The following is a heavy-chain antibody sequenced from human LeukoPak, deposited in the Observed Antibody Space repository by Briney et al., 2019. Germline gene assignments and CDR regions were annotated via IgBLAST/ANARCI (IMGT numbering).Heavy chain of an antibody. Sequence: GGSLRLSCAASGFTFSGYAMSWVRQAPGKGLEGVSATSGSGGSTYYADSAKGRFTISRDNSKNTLYLQMNSLRAEDTAVYYCAKSVQGSSGWYNYYYYYGMDVWGQGTTVTVSS. CDR3: AKSVQGSSGWYNYYYYYGMDV. CDR2: TSGSGGST. CDR1: GFTFSGYA. V-gene: IGHV3-23*01. D-gene: IGHD6-19*01. J-gene: IGHJ6*02.